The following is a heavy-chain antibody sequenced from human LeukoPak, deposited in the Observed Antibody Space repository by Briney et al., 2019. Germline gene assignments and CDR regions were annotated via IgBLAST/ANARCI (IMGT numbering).Heavy chain of an antibody. D-gene: IGHD6-6*01. Sequence: VQVSCKGSGYTFTHYYMHGVRQPPGQGLEWMGWINPDRGGTNYVQKFQGRVTITRDTSISTAYMELSRLRYDDTAVYYCARLFIETRYLGVLYYWGQGTLVTVSS. V-gene: IGHV1-2*02. CDR2: INPDRGGT. CDR1: GYTFTHYY. CDR3: ARLFIETRYLGVLYY. J-gene: IGHJ4*02.